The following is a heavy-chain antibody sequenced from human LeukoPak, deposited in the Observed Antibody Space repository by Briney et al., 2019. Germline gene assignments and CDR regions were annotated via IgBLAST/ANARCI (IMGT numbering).Heavy chain of an antibody. CDR2: TNPSGGST. Sequence: ASVKVSCKASGYTFTSYYMHWVRQAPGQGLEWMGITNPSGGSTSYAQKFQGRVTMTRDTSTSTVYMELSSLRSEDTAVYYCAREYYDSSGYYPWDYWGQGTLVTVSS. J-gene: IGHJ4*02. D-gene: IGHD3-22*01. CDR1: GYTFTSYY. CDR3: AREYYDSSGYYPWDY. V-gene: IGHV1-46*03.